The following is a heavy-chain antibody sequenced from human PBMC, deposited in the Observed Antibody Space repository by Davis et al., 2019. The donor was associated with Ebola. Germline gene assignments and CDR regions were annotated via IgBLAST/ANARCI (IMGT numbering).Heavy chain of an antibody. CDR2: IYYSGST. CDR3: ARQSGYDGMDV. D-gene: IGHD3-3*01. V-gene: IGHV4-59*08. J-gene: IGHJ6*02. CDR1: GGSISSYY. Sequence: SETLSLTCTASGGSISSYYWSWIRQPPGKGLEWIGYIYYSGSTNYNPSLKSRVTISVDTSKNQFSLKLSSVTAADTAVYYCARQSGYDGMDVWGQGTTVTVSS.